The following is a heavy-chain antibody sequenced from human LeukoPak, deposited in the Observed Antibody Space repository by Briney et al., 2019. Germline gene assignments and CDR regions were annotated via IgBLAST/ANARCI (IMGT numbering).Heavy chain of an antibody. CDR1: GFTFSSYW. CDR3: ARNSYGSGSHDH. CDR2: INQDGHAQ. Sequence: GGSLRLSCAASGFTFSSYWMSWVRQAPGKGLEWVANINQDGHAQYYVQSVRGRFTISRDNAKSSLYLQMNSLSVEDTGVYYCARNSYGSGSHDHWGQGTLVTVSS. V-gene: IGHV3-7*01. D-gene: IGHD3-10*01. J-gene: IGHJ5*02.